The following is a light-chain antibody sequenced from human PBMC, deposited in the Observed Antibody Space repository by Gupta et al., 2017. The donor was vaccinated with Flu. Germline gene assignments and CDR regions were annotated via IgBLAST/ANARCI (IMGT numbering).Light chain of an antibody. V-gene: IGLV2-11*01. CDR1: SSDIGGHDY. CDR3: CSYAGNSMFV. J-gene: IGLJ1*01. CDR2: DVT. Sequence: QSALSQPRSVSGSPGQSVTISCTGTSSDIGGHDYVSWYQQSPGKAPKLIIYDVTYRPSRVPDRFSGSKSGITASLTISGLQAEDEADYYCCSYAGNSMFVFGGGTKVTVL.